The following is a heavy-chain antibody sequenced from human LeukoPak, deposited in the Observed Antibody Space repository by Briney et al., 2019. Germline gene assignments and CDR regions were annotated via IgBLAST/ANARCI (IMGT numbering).Heavy chain of an antibody. D-gene: IGHD6-6*01. V-gene: IGHV4-30-2*01. J-gene: IGHJ3*02. Sequence: SETLSLTCAVSGGSISSGGYSWSWIRQPPGKGLGWIGYIYHSGSTYYNPSLKSRVTISVDRSKNQFSLKLSSVTAADTAVYYCARQSISARRAFDIWGQGTMVTVSS. CDR3: ARQSISARRAFDI. CDR2: IYHSGST. CDR1: GGSISSGGYS.